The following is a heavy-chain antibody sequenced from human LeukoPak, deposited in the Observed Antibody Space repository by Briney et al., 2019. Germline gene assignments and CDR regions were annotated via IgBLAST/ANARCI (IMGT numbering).Heavy chain of an antibody. V-gene: IGHV4-34*01. J-gene: IGHJ5*02. CDR2: INHRGST. CDR3: ARVAGWFDP. Sequence: SETLSLTCAVYGGSFSGYYWSWNRQPPGKGLEWIGEINHRGSTGYNPSLKSRVTISVDTSKNQFSLKLSSVTAADTAVYYCARVAGWFDPWGQGTLVTVSS. CDR1: GGSFSGYY.